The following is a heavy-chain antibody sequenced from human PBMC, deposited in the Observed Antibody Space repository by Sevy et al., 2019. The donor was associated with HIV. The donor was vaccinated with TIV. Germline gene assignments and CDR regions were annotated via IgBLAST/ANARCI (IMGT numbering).Heavy chain of an antibody. J-gene: IGHJ4*02. CDR1: GFTFSSYA. CDR2: ISFGGSSK. V-gene: IGHV3-30*18. Sequence: GGSLRLSCAAYGFTFSSYAMHWVRQAPGKGLEWVALISFGGSSKEYTDSLKGRFTISRDNSKNTLYLQMNSLRAEDSGVYYCAKDRWGSGDFRGYFDHWGQGTLVTVSS. D-gene: IGHD4-17*01. CDR3: AKDRWGSGDFRGYFDH.